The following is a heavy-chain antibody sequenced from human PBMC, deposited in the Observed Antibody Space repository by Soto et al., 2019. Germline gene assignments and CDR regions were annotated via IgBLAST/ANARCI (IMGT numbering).Heavy chain of an antibody. CDR1: GFTVSSNY. CDR3: ARSTPTVGATSGGDY. Sequence: GGSLRLSCAASGFTVSSNYMSWVRQAPGKGLEWVSVIYSGGSTYYADSVKGRFTISRDNSKNTLYLQMNSLRAEDTAVYYCARSTPTVGATSGGDYWGQGTLVTVSS. CDR2: IYSGGST. V-gene: IGHV3-53*01. J-gene: IGHJ4*02. D-gene: IGHD1-26*01.